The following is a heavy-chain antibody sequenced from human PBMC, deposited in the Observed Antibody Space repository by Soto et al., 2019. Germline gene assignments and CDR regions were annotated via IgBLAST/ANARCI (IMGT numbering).Heavy chain of an antibody. CDR3: ATNSSRLATYYYYYGMAV. CDR1: GYTLTELS. V-gene: IGHV1-24*01. Sequence: ASVKVSCKVSGYTLTELSMHWVRQAPGKGLEWMGGFDPEDGETIYAQKFQGRVTMTEDTSTDTAYMELSSLRSEDTAVYYCATNSSRLATYYYYYGMAVWGQGTTVTVSS. J-gene: IGHJ6*02. D-gene: IGHD6-19*01. CDR2: FDPEDGET.